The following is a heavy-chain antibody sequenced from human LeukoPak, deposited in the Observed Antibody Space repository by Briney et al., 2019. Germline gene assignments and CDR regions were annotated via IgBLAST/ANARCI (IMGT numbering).Heavy chain of an antibody. D-gene: IGHD3-16*02. CDR1: GGSISSGGYS. V-gene: IGHV4-30-2*01. Sequence: SETLSLTCAVSGGSISSGGYSWSWIRQPPGEGLEWIGYIYHSGSTYYNPSLKSRVTISVDRSKNQFSLKLSSVTAADTAVYYCARLSSNTEIDYWGQGTLVTVSS. CDR2: IYHSGST. CDR3: ARLSSNTEIDY. J-gene: IGHJ4*02.